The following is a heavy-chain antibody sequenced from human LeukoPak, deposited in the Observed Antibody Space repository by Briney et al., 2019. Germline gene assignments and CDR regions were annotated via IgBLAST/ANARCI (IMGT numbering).Heavy chain of an antibody. CDR2: IYYSGST. CDR1: GGSISRYY. Sequence: SETLSLTCTVSGGSISRYYWGWIRQPPGKGLEWIGSIYYSGSTYYNPSLKSRVTISVDTSKNQFSLKLSSVTAADTAVYYCARQSMIATIDYWGQGTLVTISS. D-gene: IGHD3-22*01. V-gene: IGHV4-39*01. CDR3: ARQSMIATIDY. J-gene: IGHJ4*02.